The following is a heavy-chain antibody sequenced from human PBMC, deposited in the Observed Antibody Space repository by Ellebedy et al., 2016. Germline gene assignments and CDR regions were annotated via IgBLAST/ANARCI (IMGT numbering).Heavy chain of an antibody. CDR1: GYTFSSYG. Sequence: GGSLRLSCAASGYTFSSYGMHWVRQAPGKGLEWVAVLWYDGSHKYYADSVKGRFTISRDNSKNTLYLQMNSLRAEDTAVYYCARDHGDYVLSYYFDYWGQGTLVTVSS. CDR3: ARDHGDYVLSYYFDY. J-gene: IGHJ4*02. V-gene: IGHV3-33*08. CDR2: LWYDGSHK. D-gene: IGHD4-17*01.